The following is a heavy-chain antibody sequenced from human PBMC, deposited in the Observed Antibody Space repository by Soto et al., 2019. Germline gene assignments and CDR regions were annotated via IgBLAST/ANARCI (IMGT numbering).Heavy chain of an antibody. D-gene: IGHD1-26*01. CDR2: ISGSGDST. CDR1: GFTFSNYA. J-gene: IGHJ4*02. Sequence: EVQLLESGGGLVQPGGSLRLSCAASGFTFSNYAMNWVRQAPGKGLEWVSVISGSGDSTYYADSVKGRFTISRDNSKNTLYLQMNSIRAEDTAIYYCARRGSGSYYDYWGQGTLVTVSS. CDR3: ARRGSGSYYDY. V-gene: IGHV3-23*01.